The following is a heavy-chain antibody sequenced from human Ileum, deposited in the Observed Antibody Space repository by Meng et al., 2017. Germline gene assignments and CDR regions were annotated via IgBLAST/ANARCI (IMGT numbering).Heavy chain of an antibody. CDR1: GFNFSDFY. V-gene: IGHV3-11*01. CDR2: ISAIGNT. CDR3: AKSPRAIDFDD. Sequence: QVQLVESGGALVKPGGSLRLSCAASGFNFSDFYTGWVRQAPGKGLEFIAYISAIGNTYFADSFLGRVTVSRDSAQKVLYLQMTRMRAEDTAVYYCAKSPRAIDFDDWGQGILVTVSS. J-gene: IGHJ4*02.